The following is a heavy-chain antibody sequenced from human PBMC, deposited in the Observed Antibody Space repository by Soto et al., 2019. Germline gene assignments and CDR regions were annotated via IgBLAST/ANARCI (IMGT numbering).Heavy chain of an antibody. Sequence: PGGSLRLSCAASEFTFSSYEMNWVRQAPGKGLECVSYISASGSTIYYADSVKGRFIVSRDNTRNSLYLQMSSLRSEDTAVYYCARHEVVVAATPGICDHYGMDAWGQGTTVTVSS. CDR3: ARHEVVVAATPGICDHYGMDA. CDR2: ISASGSTI. J-gene: IGHJ6*02. CDR1: EFTFSSYE. D-gene: IGHD2-15*01. V-gene: IGHV3-48*03.